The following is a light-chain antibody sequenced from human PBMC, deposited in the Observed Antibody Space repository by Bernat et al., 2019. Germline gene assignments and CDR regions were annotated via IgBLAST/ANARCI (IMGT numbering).Light chain of an antibody. J-gene: IGLJ3*02. CDR1: SSNIGSNT. CDR2: SNN. V-gene: IGLV1-44*01. CDR3: AAWDDSLNGLWV. Sequence: QSVLTQPPSASGTPGQRVTISCSGSSSNIGSNTVNWYQQLPGTAPKLLIYSNNQRPSGVPDRFSGSKSGADASLAIRGLQSEDEADYYCAAWDDSLNGLWVFGGGTMLTV.